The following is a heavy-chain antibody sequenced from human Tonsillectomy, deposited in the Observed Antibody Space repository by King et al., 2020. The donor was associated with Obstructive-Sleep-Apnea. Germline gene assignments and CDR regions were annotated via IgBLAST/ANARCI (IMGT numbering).Heavy chain of an antibody. J-gene: IGHJ4*02. CDR1: GGSISSYY. CDR2: IYYSGST. V-gene: IGHV4-59*01. CDR3: ARVKFEDSSGYYYFDY. D-gene: IGHD3-22*01. Sequence: QLQESGPGLVKPSETLSLTCTVSGGSISSYYWSWIRHPPGKGLEWIGYIYYSGSTNYNPSLKSQVTISVDTSKNQFSLKLSPVTAADTAVYYCARVKFEDSSGYYYFDYWGQGTLVTVSS.